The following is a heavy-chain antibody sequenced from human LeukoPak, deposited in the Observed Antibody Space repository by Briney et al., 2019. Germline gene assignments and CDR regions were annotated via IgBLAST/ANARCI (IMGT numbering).Heavy chain of an antibody. D-gene: IGHD6-19*01. V-gene: IGHV3-23*01. CDR1: GFTFSNYV. CDR2: ISDSGDDT. Sequence: GGSLRLSCTGSGFTFSNYVMSWVRQAPGKRLEWVSGISDSGDDTDYADSVKGRFTISRDNSKNTLFLQMNILRVEDTAVYYCVKVGGGGGWYWSPWSQGTLVTVSS. J-gene: IGHJ5*02. CDR3: VKVGGGGGWYWSP.